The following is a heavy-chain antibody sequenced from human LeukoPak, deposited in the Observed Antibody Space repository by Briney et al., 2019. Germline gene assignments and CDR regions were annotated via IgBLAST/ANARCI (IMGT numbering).Heavy chain of an antibody. CDR3: ARILVGSGQSYFCY. J-gene: IGHJ4*02. V-gene: IGHV2-70*11. CDR1: GFSLRTSGIF. Sequence: SGPAPAKPTQTLTPTSIFSGFSLRTSGIFVSWIRQPPCKAQQWLTRIDWDDDKCYSTSLKTKLTISKDMSKSQVVFTETNMDPVETATYYCARILVGSGQSYFCYWGQGTLVTVSS. D-gene: IGHD6-19*01. CDR2: IDWDDDK.